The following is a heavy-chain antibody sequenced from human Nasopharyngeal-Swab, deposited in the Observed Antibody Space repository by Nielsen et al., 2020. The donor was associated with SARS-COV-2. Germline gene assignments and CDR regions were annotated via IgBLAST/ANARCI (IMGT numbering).Heavy chain of an antibody. CDR2: IYYSGST. J-gene: IGHJ6*02. V-gene: IGHV4-39*01. D-gene: IGHD1-26*01. CDR3: ASQGSGSYYLLYYYYGMDV. Sequence: WIRQPPGKGLEWIGSIYYSGSTYYNPSLKSQVTISVDTSKNQFSLKLSSVTAADTAVYYCASQGSGSYYLLYYYYGMDVWGQGTTVTVS.